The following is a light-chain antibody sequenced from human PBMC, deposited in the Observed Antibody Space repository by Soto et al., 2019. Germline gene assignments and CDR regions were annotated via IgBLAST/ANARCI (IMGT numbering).Light chain of an antibody. CDR3: AAWDDSLNGLV. V-gene: IGLV1-44*01. Sequence: QAVVTQPPSASGTPGQRVTISCSGSSSNIGSNTVTWYQQLPGTAPKVLIYRNNQRPSGVPDRFSGSKSGTSASLAISGLQSEDEADYYCAAWDDSLNGLVFGGGTKLTVL. CDR2: RNN. CDR1: SSNIGSNT. J-gene: IGLJ3*02.